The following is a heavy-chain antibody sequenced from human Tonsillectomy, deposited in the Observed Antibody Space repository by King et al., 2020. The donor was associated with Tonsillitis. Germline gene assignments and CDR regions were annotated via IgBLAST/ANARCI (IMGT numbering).Heavy chain of an antibody. CDR3: TVGFDY. CDR2: ISVSDGST. D-gene: IGHD1-26*01. V-gene: IGHV3-23*04. CDR1: GFTFISYA. J-gene: IGHJ4*02. Sequence: VQLVESGGGLVQPGGSLRLSCAASGFTFISYAISWVRPAPGKGMDWVSTISVSDGSTYYADSVKGRLTISRDNSKNTLYLQMKSLRAEDTAVYYCTVGFDYWGQGTLVTVSS.